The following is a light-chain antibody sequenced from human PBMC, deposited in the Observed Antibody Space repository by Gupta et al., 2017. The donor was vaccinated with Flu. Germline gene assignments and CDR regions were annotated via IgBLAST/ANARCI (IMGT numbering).Light chain of an antibody. Sequence: VLTQSPATLSLSPGERATLSCGASKTFGSNFLAWYQQKPGLAPRLLILDVNRRATDIPDRFSGSGSGTHFTLTISRLEPEDFAVYYCQHYGSLSQGTFGQGTKLEIK. V-gene: IGKV3D-20*01. CDR3: QHYGSLSQGT. CDR2: DVN. CDR1: KTFGSNF. J-gene: IGKJ2*01.